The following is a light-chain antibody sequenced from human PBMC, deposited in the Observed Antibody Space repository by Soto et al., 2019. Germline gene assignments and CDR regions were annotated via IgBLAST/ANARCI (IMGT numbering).Light chain of an antibody. Sequence: IQLTQSPSSLSASLGDSVTITCRASQGISSYLAWYQQKTGKAPKILIYAESTLQRGVPSRCSGSGAGTDVTLTITRLEPEDFAVFYCQKYGTSEIIFGQGTRLEIK. CDR3: QKYGTSEII. J-gene: IGKJ5*01. CDR1: QGISSY. CDR2: AES. V-gene: IGKV1-9*01.